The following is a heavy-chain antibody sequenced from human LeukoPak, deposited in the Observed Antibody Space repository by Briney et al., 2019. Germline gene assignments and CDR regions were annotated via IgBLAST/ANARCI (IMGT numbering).Heavy chain of an antibody. D-gene: IGHD3-22*01. CDR2: IYYSGST. J-gene: IGHJ4*02. V-gene: IGHV4-59*12. Sequence: SETLSLTCTVSGGSISSYYWSWIRQPPGKGLEWIGYIYYSGSTNYNPSLKSRVTISVDTSKNQFSLKLSSVTAADTAVYYCAREGSSGYYYEILYFDYWGQGTLVTVSS. CDR1: GGSISSYY. CDR3: AREGSSGYYYEILYFDY.